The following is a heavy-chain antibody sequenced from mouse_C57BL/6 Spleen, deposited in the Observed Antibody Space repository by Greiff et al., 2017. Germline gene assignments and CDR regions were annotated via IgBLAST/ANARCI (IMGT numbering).Heavy chain of an antibody. Sequence: EVQGVESGGGLVQPGGSLKLSCAASGFTFSDYYMYWVRQTPEKRLEWVAYISNGGGSTYYPDTVKGRFTISRDNAKNTLYLQMSRLKSEDTDMYYCARSDYSNYEAMDYWGQGTSVTVSS. V-gene: IGHV5-12*01. D-gene: IGHD2-5*01. CDR2: ISNGGGST. J-gene: IGHJ4*01. CDR1: GFTFSDYY. CDR3: ARSDYSNYEAMDY.